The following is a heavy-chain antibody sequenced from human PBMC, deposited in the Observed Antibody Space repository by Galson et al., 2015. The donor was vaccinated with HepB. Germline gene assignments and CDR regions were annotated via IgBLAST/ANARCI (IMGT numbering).Heavy chain of an antibody. CDR3: ARGGSITLIGDAFDI. V-gene: IGHV3-7*01. D-gene: IGHD3-22*01. CDR1: GFTFSTYW. CDR2: IKDDGSEK. J-gene: IGHJ3*02. Sequence: SLRLSCAASGFTFSTYWMSWVRQAPGKGLEWVANIKDDGSEKHCVDSVKGRFTISRDNAKNSLYLQMNSLRAEDTAVYYCARGGSITLIGDAFDIWGQGTMVTVSS.